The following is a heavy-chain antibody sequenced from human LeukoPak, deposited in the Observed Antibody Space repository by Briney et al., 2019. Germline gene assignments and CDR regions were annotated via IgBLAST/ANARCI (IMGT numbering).Heavy chain of an antibody. V-gene: IGHV4-39*01. CDR3: ATRYGSGTYPRYYFDS. CDR2: IYSSGSS. Sequence: SETLSLTCTVSGGSISSSSYHWGWIRPPPGKGLEWIGTIYSSGSSYYNPSLKSRLTISVDTSRNQFSLKLSSVTASDTAVYYFATRYGSGTYPRYYFDSGGQGTLVTVSS. D-gene: IGHD3-10*01. CDR1: GGSISSSSYH. J-gene: IGHJ4*02.